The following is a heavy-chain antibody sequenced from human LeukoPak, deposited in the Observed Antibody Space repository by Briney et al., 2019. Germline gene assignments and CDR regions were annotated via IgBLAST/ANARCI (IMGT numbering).Heavy chain of an antibody. Sequence: SETLSLTCTVSGGSISSYYWSWIRQPPGKGLEWIGYIYYSGSTNYNPSLKSRVTISVDTSKNQLSLKLSSVTAADTAVYYCAREREGLNFDYWGQGTLVTVSS. CDR2: IYYSGST. J-gene: IGHJ4*02. CDR1: GGSISSYY. CDR3: AREREGLNFDY. V-gene: IGHV4-59*01. D-gene: IGHD2-15*01.